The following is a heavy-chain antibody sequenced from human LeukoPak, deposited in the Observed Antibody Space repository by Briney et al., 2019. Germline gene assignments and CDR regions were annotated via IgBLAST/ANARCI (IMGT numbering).Heavy chain of an antibody. CDR1: GFTFTNFA. CDR3: ASGPYSSSYFAS. CDR2: ISGGGEHT. J-gene: IGHJ4*02. D-gene: IGHD6-13*01. Sequence: GGSLRLSCAASGFTFTNFAMKWVRQAPGKGLEWVADISGGGEHTFNADSVKGRFTISRDNSKDTLHLQMSILRPEDTALYYCASGPYSSSYFASWGQGTMVTVSS. V-gene: IGHV3-23*01.